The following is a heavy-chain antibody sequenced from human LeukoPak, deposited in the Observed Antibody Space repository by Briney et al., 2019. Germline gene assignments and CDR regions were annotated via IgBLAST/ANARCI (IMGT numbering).Heavy chain of an antibody. V-gene: IGHV4-4*07. D-gene: IGHD2-2*01. J-gene: IGHJ4*01. CDR2: IYTSGST. Sequence: SETLSLTCTVSGDSISSYYWSWIRQPAGKGLEWIGRIYTSGSTNYNPSLKSRVTMSVDTSKNQFSLKLSSVTAADTAVYYCARDRGYCSSTSCSPFDYWGQEPWSPSPQ. CDR1: GDSISSYY. CDR3: ARDRGYCSSTSCSPFDY.